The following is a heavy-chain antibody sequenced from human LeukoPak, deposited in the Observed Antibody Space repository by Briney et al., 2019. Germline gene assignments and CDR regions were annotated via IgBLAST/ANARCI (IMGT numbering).Heavy chain of an antibody. J-gene: IGHJ4*02. CDR1: GYTFTGYY. V-gene: IGHV1-2*02. CDR3: ARVRYCSSTSCSYFDY. D-gene: IGHD2-2*01. Sequence: ASVKVSCKASGYTFTGYYMHWVRQAPGQGLEWMGWINPNSGGTNYAQKFQGRVTMTRDTSISTAYMELSRLRSEDTAVYYCARVRYCSSTSCSYFDYWGQGTLVTVSS. CDR2: INPNSGGT.